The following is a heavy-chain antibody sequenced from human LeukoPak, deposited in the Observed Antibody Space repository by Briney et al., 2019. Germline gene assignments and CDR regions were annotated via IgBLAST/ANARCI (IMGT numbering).Heavy chain of an antibody. D-gene: IGHD3-3*01. J-gene: IGHJ4*02. Sequence: SETLSVTCDVSGVSFSTYYWNWIRQTPGKELEWIGEINHIGNSYYNPSLRSRVTISIDKSRNQFSLKLSSVTAADSAVYYCARGRKYVATLTNWGQGTLVTVSS. V-gene: IGHV4-34*01. CDR2: INHIGNS. CDR1: GVSFSTYY. CDR3: ARGRKYVATLTN.